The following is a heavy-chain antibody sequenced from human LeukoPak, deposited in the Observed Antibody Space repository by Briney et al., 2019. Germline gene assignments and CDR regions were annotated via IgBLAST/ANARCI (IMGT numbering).Heavy chain of an antibody. CDR1: GFTFSSYS. D-gene: IGHD6-13*01. J-gene: IGHJ4*02. V-gene: IGHV3-21*05. CDR2: ISTSIDDK. Sequence: PGGSLRLSCAASGFTFSSYSMNWVRQAPGKGLEWVAYISTSIDDKYYADSVKGRFTISRDNARNLLRLQMNSLTAEDTGVYYCARDGLYSSTLFAGYFDYWGQGSLVTVSP. CDR3: ARDGLYSSTLFAGYFDY.